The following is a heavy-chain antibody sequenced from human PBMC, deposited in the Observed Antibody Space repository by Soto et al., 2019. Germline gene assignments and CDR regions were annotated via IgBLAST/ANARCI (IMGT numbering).Heavy chain of an antibody. CDR3: RPGHWSPS. J-gene: IGHJ5*02. CDR1: GFSFSQLW. D-gene: IGHD2-8*02. V-gene: IGHV3-7*01. Sequence: EEQLVESGGGLVQPGGSLRLSCVASGFSFSQLWMSWVRQAPGKGLAWVAKISEDGSDRYYVDSVKGRFTISRDNAKHSVYLQMNSLRAEDTARYYCRPGHWSPSWGQGELVTLSP. CDR2: ISEDGSDR.